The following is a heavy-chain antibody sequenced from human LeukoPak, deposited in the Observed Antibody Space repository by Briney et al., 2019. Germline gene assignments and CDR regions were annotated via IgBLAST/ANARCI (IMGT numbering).Heavy chain of an antibody. V-gene: IGHV1-69*05. CDR3: ARVGDGLNDAFDI. CDR2: IIPIFGTA. D-gene: IGHD5-24*01. Sequence: SVKVSCKASGGTFSSYAISWVRQAPGQGLEWMGRIIPIFGTANYAQKFQGRVTITTDESTSTAYMELSSLRSEDTAVYYCARVGDGLNDAFDIWGQGTMVTVSS. J-gene: IGHJ3*02. CDR1: GGTFSSYA.